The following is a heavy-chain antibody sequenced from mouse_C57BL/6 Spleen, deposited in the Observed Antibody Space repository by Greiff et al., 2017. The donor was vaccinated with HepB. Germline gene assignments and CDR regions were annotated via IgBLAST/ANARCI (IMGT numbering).Heavy chain of an antibody. CDR1: GYTFTDYN. CDR3: AAGGAY. V-gene: IGHV1-18*01. CDR2: INPNNGGT. J-gene: IGHJ3*01. Sequence: EVQRVESGPELVKPGASVKIPCKASGYTFTDYNMDWVKQSHGKSLEWIGDINPNNGGTIYNQKFKGKATLTVDKSSSTAYMELRSLTSEDTAVYYCAAGGAYWGQGTLVTVSA.